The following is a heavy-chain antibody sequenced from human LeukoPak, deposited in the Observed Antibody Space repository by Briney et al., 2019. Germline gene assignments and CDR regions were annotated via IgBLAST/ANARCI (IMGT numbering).Heavy chain of an antibody. CDR2: IYYSGST. V-gene: IGHV4-39*01. CDR1: GGSISSSSYY. Sequence: SETLSLTCTVSGGSISSSSYYWGWIRQPPGKGLEWIGSIYYSGSTYYNTSLKSRITISVDTSKNQFSLKLNSVTAADTAVYYCASGLGSYYYYMGVWGKGTTVTVSS. D-gene: IGHD3-16*01. J-gene: IGHJ6*03. CDR3: ASGLGSYYYYMGV.